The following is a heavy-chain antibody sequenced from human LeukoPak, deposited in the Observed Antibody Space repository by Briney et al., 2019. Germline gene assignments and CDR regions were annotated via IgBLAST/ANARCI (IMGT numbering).Heavy chain of an antibody. Sequence: GRSLRLSCAASGFTFSSYVMHWVRQAPGKGLEWVAVISYDGTSKYYADSVKGRFTIPRDNSKNTLYLQMNSLRPEDTAVFYCARAGDGYNSHFDSWGQGTLVTVSS. J-gene: IGHJ4*02. CDR1: GFTFSSYV. D-gene: IGHD5-24*01. V-gene: IGHV3-30-3*01. CDR3: ARAGDGYNSHFDS. CDR2: ISYDGTSK.